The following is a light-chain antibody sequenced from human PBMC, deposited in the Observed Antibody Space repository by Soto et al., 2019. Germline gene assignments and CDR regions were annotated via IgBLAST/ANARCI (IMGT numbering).Light chain of an antibody. V-gene: IGKV3-20*01. J-gene: IGKJ4*01. Sequence: EIVLTQSPGTLSLSPGERATLSCSASQSVSSSYLAWYQQKPGQAPRLLIYGASSRATGIPDRFSGSGSGTEFTLTISSLQSEDSAVYYCQQYENWPQLTFGGGTKVDIK. CDR2: GAS. CDR3: QQYENWPQLT. CDR1: QSVSSSY.